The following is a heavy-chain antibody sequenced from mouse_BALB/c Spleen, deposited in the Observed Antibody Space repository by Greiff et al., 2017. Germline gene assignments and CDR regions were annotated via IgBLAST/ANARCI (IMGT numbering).Heavy chain of an antibody. Sequence: VKLMESGPGLVQPSQSLSITCTVSGFSLTSYGVHWVRQSPGKGLEWLGVIWSGGSTDYNAAFISRLSISKDNSKSQVFFKMNSLQANDTAIYYCARNYYGNYDGAMDYWGQGTSVTVSS. D-gene: IGHD2-1*01. J-gene: IGHJ4*01. CDR3: ARNYYGNYDGAMDY. CDR2: IWSGGST. V-gene: IGHV2-2*02. CDR1: GFSLTSYG.